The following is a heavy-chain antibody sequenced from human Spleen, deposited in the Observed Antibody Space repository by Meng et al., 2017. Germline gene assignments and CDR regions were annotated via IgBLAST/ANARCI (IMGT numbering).Heavy chain of an antibody. CDR3: ARGSTMIRGLIKFDY. J-gene: IGHJ4*02. CDR1: GGSISSHY. CDR2: IFHTGSN. D-gene: IGHD3-10*01. V-gene: IGHV4-59*11. Sequence: SETLSLTCSVSGGSISSHYWNWIRQPPGKGLEWMGYIFHTGSNNFKSSLKSRVTISGDTSKNQFSLKLRSVTAADTAVYYCARGSTMIRGLIKFDYWGQGSLVTVSS.